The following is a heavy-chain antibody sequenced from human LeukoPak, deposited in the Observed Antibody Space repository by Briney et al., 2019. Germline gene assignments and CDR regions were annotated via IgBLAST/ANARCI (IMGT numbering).Heavy chain of an antibody. V-gene: IGHV3-7*03. CDR1: GFTFSSYG. CDR2: IKQDGSEK. Sequence: GGSLRLSCAASGFTFSSYGMSWVRQAPGKGLEWVANIKQDGSEKYYVDSVKGRFTISRDNAKNSLYLQVNSLRAEDTAVYYCARWRGLDYWGQGTLVTVSS. D-gene: IGHD2-21*01. J-gene: IGHJ4*02. CDR3: ARWRGLDY.